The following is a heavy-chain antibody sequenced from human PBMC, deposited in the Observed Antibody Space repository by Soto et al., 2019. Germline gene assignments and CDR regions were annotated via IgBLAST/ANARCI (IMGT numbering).Heavy chain of an antibody. J-gene: IGHJ6*02. V-gene: IGHV1-69*12. CDR1: GGTFSSYT. Sequence: QVQLVQSGAEVKKPGSSVKVSCKASGGTFSSYTISWVRQAPGQGLEWMGGIIPIFGTANYAQKFQGRVTIPADESTSTGYMGLSSLRSEDTAVYYCATQGFPSYYYYGMDVWGQGTTVPVSS. CDR3: ATQGFPSYYYYGMDV. D-gene: IGHD3-10*01. CDR2: IIPIFGTA.